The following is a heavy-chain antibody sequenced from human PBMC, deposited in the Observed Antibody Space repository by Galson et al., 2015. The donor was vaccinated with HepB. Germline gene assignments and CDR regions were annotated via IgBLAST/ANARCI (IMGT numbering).Heavy chain of an antibody. CDR2: IIPLLDVT. V-gene: IGHV1-69*04. Sequence: SVKVSCKASGGVFSDYTFSWVRQAPGQGLKWMGRIIPLLDVTNYAEEFRGRVTFTSDKSTDTVYMELTNLRSDDTAVYYCARELVATVAGRFDFWGQGTLVTVSS. D-gene: IGHD6-19*01. J-gene: IGHJ4*02. CDR3: ARELVATVAGRFDF. CDR1: GGVFSDYT.